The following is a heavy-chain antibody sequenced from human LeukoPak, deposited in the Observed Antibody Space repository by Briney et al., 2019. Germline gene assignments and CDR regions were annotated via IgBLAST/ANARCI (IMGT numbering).Heavy chain of an antibody. V-gene: IGHV3-23*01. Sequence: GGSLSPSCAASGFTFSSYAMSWVRQAPGKGLEWVSAISGSGGSTYYADSVKGRFTISRDNSKNTVYLQMNSLRAEDTAVYYCAKGGIIAARRSYFGYWGQGTLVTVSS. CDR2: ISGSGGST. J-gene: IGHJ4*02. CDR3: AKGGIIAARRSYFGY. D-gene: IGHD6-6*01. CDR1: GFTFSSYA.